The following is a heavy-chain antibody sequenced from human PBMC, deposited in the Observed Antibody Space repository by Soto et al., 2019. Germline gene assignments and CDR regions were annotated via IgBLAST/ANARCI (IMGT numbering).Heavy chain of an antibody. CDR3: ARDLLYQDY. D-gene: IGHD2-8*01. CDR2: ISYDGSNK. CDR1: GFTFSSYA. Sequence: AGGSLRLSCAASGFTFSSYAMHWVRQAPGKGLEWVAVISYDGSNKYYADSVKGRFTISRDNSKNTLYLQMNSLRAEDTAVYYCARDLLYQDYWGQGTLVTVSS. V-gene: IGHV3-30-3*01. J-gene: IGHJ4*02.